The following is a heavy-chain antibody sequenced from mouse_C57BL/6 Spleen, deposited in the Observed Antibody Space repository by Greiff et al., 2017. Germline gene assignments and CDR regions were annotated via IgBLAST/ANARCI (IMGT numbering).Heavy chain of an antibody. Sequence: VQLQQPGAELVRPGSSVKLSCKASGYTFTSYWMHWVKQRPIQGLEWIGNIDPSDSETHYNQKFKDKATLTVDKSSSTAYMQLSSLTSEDSAVYYCARSPRDSPYFDYWGQGTTLTVSS. V-gene: IGHV1-52*01. CDR2: IDPSDSET. J-gene: IGHJ2*01. CDR3: ARSPRDSPYFDY. D-gene: IGHD3-3*01. CDR1: GYTFTSYW.